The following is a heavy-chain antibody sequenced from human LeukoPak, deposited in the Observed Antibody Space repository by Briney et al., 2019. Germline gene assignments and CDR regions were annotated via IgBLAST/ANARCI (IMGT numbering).Heavy chain of an antibody. Sequence: SETLSLTCTVSGGSISSSSYYWGWIRQPPGKGLEWIGSIYYSGSTYYNPSLKSRVTISVDTSKNQFSLKLSSVTAADTAVYYCARGDYGSVFDYWGQGTLVTVSS. V-gene: IGHV4-39*07. CDR2: IYYSGST. CDR1: GGSISSSSYY. CDR3: ARGDYGSVFDY. J-gene: IGHJ4*02. D-gene: IGHD3-10*01.